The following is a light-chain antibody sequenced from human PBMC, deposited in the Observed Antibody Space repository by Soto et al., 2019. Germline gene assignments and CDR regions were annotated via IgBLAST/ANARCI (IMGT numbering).Light chain of an antibody. CDR2: DAS. CDR1: QSIISY. CDR3: QQSYSTLLT. V-gene: IGKV1-39*01. Sequence: DIQMTQSPSSLSASVGDRVTITCRASQSIISYLNWYHQKPGKAPKLLIYDASSLQSGVPSRFSGSGSGTDFTLTISSLQPEDSATYYCQQSYSTLLTFGGGTKVEIK. J-gene: IGKJ4*01.